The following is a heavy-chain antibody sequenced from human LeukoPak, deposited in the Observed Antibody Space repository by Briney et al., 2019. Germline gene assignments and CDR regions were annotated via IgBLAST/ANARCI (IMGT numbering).Heavy chain of an antibody. CDR1: GGSISSSSYY. J-gene: IGHJ4*02. V-gene: IGHV4-39*07. Sequence: SETLSLTCTVCGGSISSSSYYWGWIRQPPGKGLEWIGLISYGGTTYYNPSLKSRVTISVDTSKSQFSLKLTSVTAADTAVYYCARNYYNSQFDYWGQGTLVTVSS. CDR3: ARNYYNSQFDY. D-gene: IGHD3-22*01. CDR2: ISYGGTT.